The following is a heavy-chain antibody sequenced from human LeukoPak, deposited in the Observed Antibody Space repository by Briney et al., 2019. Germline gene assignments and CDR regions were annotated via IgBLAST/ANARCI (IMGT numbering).Heavy chain of an antibody. J-gene: IGHJ1*01. Sequence: PGGSLRPSCAASGFTFSSYSMNWVRQAPGKGLEWVSYISSSSSTIYYADSVKGRFTISRDNAKNTLYLQMNSLRAEDTAVYYCAKDRAWIQLWLFQHWGQGTLVTVSS. CDR1: GFTFSSYS. V-gene: IGHV3-48*01. CDR2: ISSSSSTI. CDR3: AKDRAWIQLWLFQH. D-gene: IGHD5-18*01.